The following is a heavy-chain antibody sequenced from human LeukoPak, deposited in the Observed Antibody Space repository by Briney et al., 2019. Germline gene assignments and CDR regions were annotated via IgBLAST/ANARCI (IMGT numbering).Heavy chain of an antibody. D-gene: IGHD1-26*01. CDR3: ARAGRWEGRPHAFDI. Sequence: SETLSLTCTVSDTSINTYYWSWIRQPAGKGLEWIGHIYTTGTTNYNPSLKSRVTISVDTSKSQFSLKLSSVTAADTAVYYCARAGRWEGRPHAFDIWGQGTMVTVSS. CDR1: DTSINTYY. CDR2: IYTTGTT. V-gene: IGHV4-4*07. J-gene: IGHJ3*02.